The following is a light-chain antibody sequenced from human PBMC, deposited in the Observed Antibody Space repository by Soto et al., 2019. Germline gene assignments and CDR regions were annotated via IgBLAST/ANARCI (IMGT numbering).Light chain of an antibody. V-gene: IGLV2-14*01. Sequence: QSALTQPASVSGSPGQSITISCTGTSSDVGGYNYVSWYQQHPGKAPKLMIYAVSNRPSGVSTRFSGSKSGNTASLTISGLQAEYEADYHCSSYTTISTLLYVFGTGTKVTVL. J-gene: IGLJ1*01. CDR1: SSDVGGYNY. CDR2: AVS. CDR3: SSYTTISTLLYV.